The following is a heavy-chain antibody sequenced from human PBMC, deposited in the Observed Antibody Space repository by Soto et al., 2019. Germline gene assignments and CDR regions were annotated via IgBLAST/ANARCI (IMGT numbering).Heavy chain of an antibody. CDR3: ARGSWDDVTGHFYMDV. CDR1: GDSVSSNSAA. J-gene: IGHJ6*03. D-gene: IGHD1-1*01. V-gene: IGHV6-1*01. CDR2: TYYKSKWFI. Sequence: PSQTLSLTCDISGDSVSSNSAAWNWIRQTPSRGLEWLGRTYYKSKWFINYAVSVKSRITVNPDTSKNQFSLQLNSVTPEDTAVYYCARGSWDDVTGHFYMDVWDKGTAVTFSS.